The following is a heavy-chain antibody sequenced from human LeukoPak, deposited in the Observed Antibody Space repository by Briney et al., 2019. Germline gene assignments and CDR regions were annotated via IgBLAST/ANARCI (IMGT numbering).Heavy chain of an antibody. J-gene: IGHJ4*02. D-gene: IGHD3-16*02. V-gene: IGHV4-39*07. CDR1: GVSISSITYY. CDR2: VYYNGST. CDR3: ARVQFMITFGGVIVIPDYFDY. Sequence: SETLSLTCAVSGVSGVSISSITYYWGWIRQPPGKGLEWIGSVYYNGSTCYNPSLKSRVTISVDTSKNQFSLKLSSVTAADTAVYYCARVQFMITFGGVIVIPDYFDYWGQGTLVTVSS.